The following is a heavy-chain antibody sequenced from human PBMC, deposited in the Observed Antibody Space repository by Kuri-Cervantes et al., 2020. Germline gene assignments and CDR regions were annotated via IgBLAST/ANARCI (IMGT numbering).Heavy chain of an antibody. D-gene: IGHD4-17*01. CDR2: LSGSGGST. V-gene: IGHV3-23*01. CDR1: GFTFSSYA. CDR3: ATPFYTTADYADYESFFDY. Sequence: ETLSLTCAASGFTFSSYAMSWVRQAPGKGLEWVSGLSGSGGSTYYADSVKGRFTISRDNSKNTVHLQMDSLRAEDTAVYYCATPFYTTADYADYESFFDYWGQGTLVTVSS. J-gene: IGHJ4*02.